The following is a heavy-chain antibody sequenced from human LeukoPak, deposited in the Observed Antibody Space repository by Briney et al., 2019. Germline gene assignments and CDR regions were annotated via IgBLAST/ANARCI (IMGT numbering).Heavy chain of an antibody. J-gene: IGHJ4*02. D-gene: IGHD2-21*01. CDR3: ARDLTIAVIAGY. CDR2: ISYDGSNK. CDR1: GFTFSSYA. V-gene: IGHV3-30-3*01. Sequence: PGGSLRLSCAASGFTFSSYAMHWVRQAPGKGLEWVAVISYDGSNKYYADSVKGRFTISRDNSKNTLYLQMNSLRAEDTAVYYCARDLTIAVIAGYWGQGTLVTVSS.